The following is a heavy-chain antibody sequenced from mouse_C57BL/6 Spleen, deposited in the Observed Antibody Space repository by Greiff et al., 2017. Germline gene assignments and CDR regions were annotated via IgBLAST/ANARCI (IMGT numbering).Heavy chain of an antibody. J-gene: IGHJ3*01. CDR3: ARGGDDTWFAY. CDR2: IYPGSGNT. Sequence: QVQLQQSGAELVRPGASVKLSCKASGYTFTDYYINWVKQRPGQGLEWIARIYPGSGNTYYNEKFKGKATLTAEKSSSTAYMQLSSLTSEDSAVYFCARGGDDTWFAYWGQGTLVTVSA. D-gene: IGHD2-3*01. V-gene: IGHV1-76*01. CDR1: GYTFTDYY.